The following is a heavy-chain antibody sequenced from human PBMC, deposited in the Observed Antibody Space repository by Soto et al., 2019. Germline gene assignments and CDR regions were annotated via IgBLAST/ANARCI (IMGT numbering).Heavy chain of an antibody. CDR1: GYSFTSYW. D-gene: IGHD1-26*01. J-gene: IGHJ6*02. Sequence: EVQLVQSGAEVKKPGESLRISCKGSGYSFTSYWISWVRQMPGKGLEWMGRIDPSDSYTNYSPSFQGHVTISADKFIRTAYLQWRSLKDSDTAMYYCARQGVVGLGYYCYGMDVWGQGTTFTVSS. V-gene: IGHV5-10-1*01. CDR3: ARQGVVGLGYYCYGMDV. CDR2: IDPSDSYT.